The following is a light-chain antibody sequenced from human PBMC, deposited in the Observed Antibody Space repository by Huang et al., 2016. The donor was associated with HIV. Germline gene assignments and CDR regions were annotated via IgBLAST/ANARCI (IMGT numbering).Light chain of an antibody. CDR3: QQGYSALIT. CDR1: QNITTY. V-gene: IGKV1-39*01. CDR2: SAS. Sequence: DILLTQSPSSLFASVGARFTILCRASQNITTYLNWYQQKPGKAPNLLIHSASTLQTGVPARFSGSGSGTDFTLTVNSLQPEDSAAYYCQQGYSALITFGQGTRL. J-gene: IGKJ5*01.